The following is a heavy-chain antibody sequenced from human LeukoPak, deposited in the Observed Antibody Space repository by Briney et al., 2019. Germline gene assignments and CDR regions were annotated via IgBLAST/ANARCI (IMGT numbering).Heavy chain of an antibody. D-gene: IGHD4-17*01. CDR1: GYTFTSYY. J-gene: IGHJ5*02. CDR2: INPSGGST. Sequence: ASVKASCKASGYTFTSYYMHWVRQAPGQGLEWMGIINPSGGSTSYAQKFQGRVTMTRDTSTSTVYMELSSLRSEDTAVYYCARDTKDYGDYGWFDPWGQGTLVTVSS. CDR3: ARDTKDYGDYGWFDP. V-gene: IGHV1-46*01.